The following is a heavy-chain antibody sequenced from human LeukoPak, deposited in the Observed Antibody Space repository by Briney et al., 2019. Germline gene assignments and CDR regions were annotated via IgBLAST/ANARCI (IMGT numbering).Heavy chain of an antibody. CDR1: GFTFSSYW. D-gene: IGHD5/OR15-5a*01. CDR2: INSDGGST. J-gene: IGHJ6*02. Sequence: PGGSLRLSCTASGFTFSSYWMHWVRQAPGKGLVWVSRINSDGGSTSYADSVKGRFTISRDNAKNTLYLQMNSLRAEDTAVYYCARSRSVSNYKGMDVWGQGTTVTVSS. V-gene: IGHV3-74*01. CDR3: ARSRSVSNYKGMDV.